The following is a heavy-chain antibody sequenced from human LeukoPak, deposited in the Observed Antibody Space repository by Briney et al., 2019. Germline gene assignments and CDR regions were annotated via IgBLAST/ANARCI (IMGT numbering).Heavy chain of an antibody. V-gene: IGHV3-7*01. J-gene: IGHJ3*02. CDR2: IKQDGSEK. Sequence: GGSLRLSCAASGFTFSSYWMGWVRQAPGKGLEWVANIKQDGSEKYYVDSVKGRFTISRDNAKNSLYLQMNSLRAEDTAVYYCAKMAGSPGGVDAFDIWGQGTMVTVSS. D-gene: IGHD2-8*01. CDR3: AKMAGSPGGVDAFDI. CDR1: GFTFSSYW.